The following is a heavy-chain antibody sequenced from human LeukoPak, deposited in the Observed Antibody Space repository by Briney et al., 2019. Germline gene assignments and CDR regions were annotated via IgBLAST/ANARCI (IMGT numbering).Heavy chain of an antibody. D-gene: IGHD4-11*01. CDR2: IYYSGST. J-gene: IGHJ6*02. CDR1: GGSITNYY. V-gene: IGHV4-59*01. Sequence: SETLSLTCTVSGGSITNYYWGWIRQPPGKGLEWIGDIYYSGSTTYNPSLQSRVPISIDTSKNQFSLKLSSVTAADTAVYYCARVYGATITTFYGMDVWGQGTTVTVS. CDR3: ARVYGATITTFYGMDV.